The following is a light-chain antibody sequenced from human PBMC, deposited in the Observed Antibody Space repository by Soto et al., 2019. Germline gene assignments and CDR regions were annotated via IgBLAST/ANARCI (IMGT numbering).Light chain of an antibody. CDR3: CSYAGSYTSYV. J-gene: IGLJ1*01. V-gene: IGLV2-11*01. CDR2: DVT. CDR1: SSDIGDYNY. Sequence: QSALTQPRSVSGSPGQSVTISCTGTSSDIGDYNYVSWYQQHPGKAPKLVIYDVTKRPSGVPDRFSGSKSGNTASLTISGLQAEDEADYYCCSYAGSYTSYVFGTGTKGTVL.